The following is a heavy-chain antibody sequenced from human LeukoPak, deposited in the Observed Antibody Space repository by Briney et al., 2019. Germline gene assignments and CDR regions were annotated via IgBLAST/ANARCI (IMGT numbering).Heavy chain of an antibody. Sequence: GGPLRLSCAASGFTFSTYSMNWVRQAPGKGLEWVANINQGGSVKYYVDSVKGRFTISRDDAKNSLYVQMNSLRDEDTAVYYCARVGYSGWNLEYWGQGTLVTVSS. CDR2: INQGGSVK. J-gene: IGHJ4*02. D-gene: IGHD5-12*01. CDR1: GFTFSTYS. CDR3: ARVGYSGWNLEY. V-gene: IGHV3-7*01.